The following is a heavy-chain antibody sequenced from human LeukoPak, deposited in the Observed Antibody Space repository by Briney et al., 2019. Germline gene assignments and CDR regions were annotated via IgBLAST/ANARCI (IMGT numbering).Heavy chain of an antibody. D-gene: IGHD2-15*01. J-gene: IGHJ4*02. CDR3: ARINCSGGTCYDYFDD. Sequence: GGSLRLSCVGSPVPFGTSAMSWVRQAPGKGLEWVSAVSAGGTNTYYADSVEGRFTISRDNSKDTLYLHMDSLRVEDTAQYFCARINCSGGTCYDYFDDWGQGTLVTVSS. V-gene: IGHV3-23*01. CDR2: VSAGGTNT. CDR1: PVPFGTSA.